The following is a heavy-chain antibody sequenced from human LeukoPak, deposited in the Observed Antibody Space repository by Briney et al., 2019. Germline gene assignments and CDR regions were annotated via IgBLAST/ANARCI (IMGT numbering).Heavy chain of an antibody. CDR1: GFSFRNTW. J-gene: IGHJ5*02. D-gene: IGHD1-26*01. V-gene: IGHV3-7*01. Sequence: PGGSLRLSCTASGFSFRNTWMSWVRQAPGKGLEWVANIKKDETEIYYADSVKGRFTISRDNAKRSLYLQMNVLRVEDTAVYYCATLNWDDGEVSGFDHWGQEIMVTVSS. CDR2: IKKDETEI. CDR3: ATLNWDDGEVSGFDH.